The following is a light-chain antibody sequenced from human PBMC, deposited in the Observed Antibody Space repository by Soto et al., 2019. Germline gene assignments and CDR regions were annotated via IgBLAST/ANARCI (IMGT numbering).Light chain of an antibody. J-gene: IGKJ1*01. CDR2: DAS. V-gene: IGKV1-16*01. CDR1: QTPKNY. CDR3: QHMRT. Sequence: DIPMTQSPSSLSASVGDTVTITCRAGQTPKNYLNWYQQKPGKAPKFLIYDASTLESGVPSRFSGSGFGTEFSLTISSLQPDDFGSYYCQHMRTFGQGTKVDIK.